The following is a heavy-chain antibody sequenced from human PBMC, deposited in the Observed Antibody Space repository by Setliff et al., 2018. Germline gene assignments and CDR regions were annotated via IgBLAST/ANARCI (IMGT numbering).Heavy chain of an antibody. CDR1: GGSLSSYY. D-gene: IGHD3-16*02. V-gene: IGHV4-59*01. CDR2: IYHSGST. CDR3: ARESPLDDYVWGRYRSYYFDY. Sequence: LSLTCTVSGGSLSSYYWSWIRQPPGKGLEWIWYIYHSGSTNYNPSLKSRVTISVDTSKNQFSLKLSSVTAADTAVYYCARESPLDDYVWGRYRSYYFDYWGQGTLVTVSS. J-gene: IGHJ4*02.